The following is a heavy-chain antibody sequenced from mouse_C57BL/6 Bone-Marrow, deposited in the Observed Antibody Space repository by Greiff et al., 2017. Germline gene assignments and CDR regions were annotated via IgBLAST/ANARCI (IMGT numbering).Heavy chain of an antibody. Sequence: EVQVVESGGDLVKPGGSLKLSCAASGFTFSSYGMSWVRQTPDKRLEWVATISSGGSYTYYPDRVQGRFTISRDNANNTLYLQMSRLKSEDTAMYCCARRRGTVPYLDYWGQGTTLTVSS. J-gene: IGHJ2*01. V-gene: IGHV5-6*01. D-gene: IGHD1-1*01. CDR3: ARRRGTVPYLDY. CDR2: ISSGGSYT. CDR1: GFTFSSYG.